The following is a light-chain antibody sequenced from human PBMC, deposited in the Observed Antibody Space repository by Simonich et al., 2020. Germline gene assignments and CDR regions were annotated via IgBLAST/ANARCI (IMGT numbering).Light chain of an antibody. CDR2: KDS. CDR3: QSADSSGTWV. Sequence: SYELTQPPPVSVSPGQTARITCSGDALPKQYANWYQQKPGQAPVRVIYKDSERPSGIPERFSGSSSGTTVTLTISGVQAEDEADYYCQSADSSGTWVFGGGTKLTVL. J-gene: IGLJ3*02. V-gene: IGLV3-25*03. CDR1: ALPKQY.